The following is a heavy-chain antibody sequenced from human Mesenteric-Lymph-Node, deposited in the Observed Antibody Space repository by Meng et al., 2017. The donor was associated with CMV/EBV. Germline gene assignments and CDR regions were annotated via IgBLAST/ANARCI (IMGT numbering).Heavy chain of an antibody. CDR3: ARAQPLGEFFY. Sequence: GESLKISCEASGFDFRNYIMNWVRQAPGKGLEWVASINSSNYRYYADSLKGRFTISRDNDKKLVFLQMNSLSADDTALYYCARAQPLGEFFYWGQGTPVTVSS. J-gene: IGHJ4*02. CDR1: GFDFRNYI. D-gene: IGHD3-3*01. V-gene: IGHV3-69-1*01. CDR2: INSSNYR.